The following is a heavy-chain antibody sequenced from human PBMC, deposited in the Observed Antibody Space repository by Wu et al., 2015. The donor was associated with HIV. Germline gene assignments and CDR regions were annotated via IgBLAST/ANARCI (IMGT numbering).Heavy chain of an antibody. Sequence: QVQLVQSGAEVKKPGASVKVSCKASGYTFTSYGISWVRQAPGQGLEWMGRIIPIFGTANYAQKFQGRVTITADESTSTAYMELSSLRSEDTAVYYCARGKDDYSNYANWFDPGAREPWSPSPQ. CDR3: ARGKDDYSNYANWFDP. V-gene: IGHV1-69*18. D-gene: IGHD4-11*01. J-gene: IGHJ5*02. CDR2: IIPIFGTA. CDR1: GYTFTSYG.